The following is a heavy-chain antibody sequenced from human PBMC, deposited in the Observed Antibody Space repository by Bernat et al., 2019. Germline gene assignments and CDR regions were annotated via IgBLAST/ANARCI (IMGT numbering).Heavy chain of an antibody. J-gene: IGHJ4*02. CDR3: ARVGSGWQEAFDY. CDR2: ISSSSSYI. D-gene: IGHD6-19*01. CDR1: GFTFSSYS. V-gene: IGHV3-21*01. Sequence: EVQLVESGGGLVKPGGSLRLSCAASGFTFSSYSMNWVRQAPGKGLEWVSSISSSSSYIYHADSVKGRFTISRDNAKNSLYLQMNSLRAEDTAVYYCARVGSGWQEAFDYWGQGTLVTVSS.